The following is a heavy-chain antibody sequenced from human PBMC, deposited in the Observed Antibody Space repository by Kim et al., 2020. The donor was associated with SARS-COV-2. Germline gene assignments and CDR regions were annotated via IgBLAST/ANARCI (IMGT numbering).Heavy chain of an antibody. V-gene: IGHV1-46*01. D-gene: IGHD4-4*01. CDR3: ARDNREDGYSLGFDY. J-gene: IGHJ4*02. Sequence: QKCQGRVTMTRDTSTSTVYMELSSLSSEDTAVYYCARDNREDGYSLGFDYWGQGTLVTVSS.